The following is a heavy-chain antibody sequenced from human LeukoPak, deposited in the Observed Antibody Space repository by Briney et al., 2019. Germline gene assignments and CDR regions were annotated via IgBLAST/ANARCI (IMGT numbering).Heavy chain of an antibody. D-gene: IGHD6-19*01. CDR2: IYHSGST. V-gene: IGHV4-39*01. CDR3: ARLLITVAGRYFDY. Sequence: SETLSLTCTVSGGSISSSTDYWGWIRQPPGKGLEWIGSIYHSGSTYYNPSLKSRVTISVDTSKNQFSLELTSVTAADTAVYYCARLLITVAGRYFDYWGQGTLVTVSS. J-gene: IGHJ4*02. CDR1: GGSISSSTDY.